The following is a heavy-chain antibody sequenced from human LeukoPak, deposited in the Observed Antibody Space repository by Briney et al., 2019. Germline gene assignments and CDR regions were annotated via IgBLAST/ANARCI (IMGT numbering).Heavy chain of an antibody. Sequence: GASLQISCTGSGSTFTTYWIAWLRQLPGEGLEWMGIIYPGDSETRYSPSFQGQVTISADKSITTAYLQWGSLKASDTAMYYCTRSPRDGYHDAFDIWGQGTMVTV. J-gene: IGHJ3*02. CDR1: GSTFTTYW. CDR3: TRSPRDGYHDAFDI. CDR2: IYPGDSET. D-gene: IGHD5-24*01. V-gene: IGHV5-51*01.